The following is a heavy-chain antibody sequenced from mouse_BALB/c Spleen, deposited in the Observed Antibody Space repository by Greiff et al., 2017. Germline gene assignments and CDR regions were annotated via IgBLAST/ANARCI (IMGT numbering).Heavy chain of an antibody. D-gene: IGHD4-1*01. CDR1: GDSITSGY. Sequence: EVKLMESGPSLVKPSQTLSLTCSVTGDSITSGYWNWFRKFPGNKLEYMGYISYSGSTYYNPSLKSRISITRDTSKNQYYLQLNSVTTEDTATYYCARGGLGTGFDYWGQGTTLTVSS. V-gene: IGHV3-8*02. CDR3: ARGGLGTGFDY. CDR2: ISYSGST. J-gene: IGHJ2*01.